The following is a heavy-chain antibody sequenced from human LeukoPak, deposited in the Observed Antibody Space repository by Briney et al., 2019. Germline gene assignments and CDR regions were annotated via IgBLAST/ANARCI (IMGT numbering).Heavy chain of an antibody. D-gene: IGHD3-3*01. CDR2: ISPYNGNT. CDR3: ARDYPQRSWSGYYAFDI. J-gene: IGHJ3*02. CDR1: GYTFTNYD. V-gene: IGHV1-18*01. Sequence: ASVKVSCKASGYTFTNYDISWVRQAPGQGLEWMGWISPYNGNTNYAQKLQGRVTMTTDTSTSTAYMELRSLRSDDTAVYYCARDYPQRSWSGYYAFDIWGQGTMVTVSS.